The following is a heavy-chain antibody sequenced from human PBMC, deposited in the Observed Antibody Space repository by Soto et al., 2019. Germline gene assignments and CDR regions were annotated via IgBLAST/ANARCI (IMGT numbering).Heavy chain of an antibody. CDR2: ISAYNGNT. J-gene: IGHJ6*02. CDR1: GYTFTSYG. V-gene: IGHV1-18*01. D-gene: IGHD3-3*01. CDR3: ARPLTPYYDFWSGLDYYYGMAV. Sequence: ASVKVSCKASGYTFTSYGFSWVRQAPGQGLEWMGWISAYNGNTNYAQRLQGRVTMTTDTSTSTAYMELRSLRSDDTAVYYCARPLTPYYDFWSGLDYYYGMAVWGQGTTVTVSS.